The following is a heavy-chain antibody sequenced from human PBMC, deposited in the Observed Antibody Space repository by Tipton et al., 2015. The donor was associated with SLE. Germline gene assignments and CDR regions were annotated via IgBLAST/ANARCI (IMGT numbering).Heavy chain of an antibody. CDR1: GFTFSSYG. Sequence: SLRLSCAVSGFTFSSYGMNWVRQAPGKGLEWVSSISSSSTYIYYADSVKGRFTISRDNAKNSLYLQMNSLRAEDTAIYYCARDAYTTSSFDYWGQGTLVTVSS. CDR2: ISSSSTYI. CDR3: ARDAYTTSSFDY. V-gene: IGHV3-21*03. D-gene: IGHD3-16*01. J-gene: IGHJ4*02.